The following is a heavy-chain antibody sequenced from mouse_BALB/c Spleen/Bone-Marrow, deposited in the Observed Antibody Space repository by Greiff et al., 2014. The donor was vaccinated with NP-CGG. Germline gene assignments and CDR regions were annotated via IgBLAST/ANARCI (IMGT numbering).Heavy chain of an antibody. J-gene: IGHJ2*01. Sequence: QLVESGPELVKPGASVKMSCKASGYTFTSYVMHWVKQKPGQGLEWIGYINPYNDGTKYNEKFKGMATLTSDRSSSTAYMELSSLTFEDSAVYYCAKGGNYRYDFDYWGQGTTLTVSS. CDR3: AKGGNYRYDFDY. CDR2: INPYNDGT. V-gene: IGHV1-14*01. D-gene: IGHD2-14*01. CDR1: GYTFTSYV.